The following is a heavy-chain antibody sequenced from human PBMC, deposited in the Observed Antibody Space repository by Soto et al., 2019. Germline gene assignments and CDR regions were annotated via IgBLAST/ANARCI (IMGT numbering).Heavy chain of an antibody. V-gene: IGHV3-11*01. CDR3: ARDLGYYASDGYFDY. J-gene: IGHJ4*02. CDR2: ISSSGNII. CDR1: GFTFSDYY. D-gene: IGHD3-22*01. Sequence: QVQLVESGENLVKPGGSLRLSCAGSGFTFSDYYMSWNRQAPGKGLEWVSYISSSGNIIYYADSVKGRFTISRDNAKNSLYLQMNSLRAEDTAVYYCARDLGYYASDGYFDYWGQGTLVTVSS.